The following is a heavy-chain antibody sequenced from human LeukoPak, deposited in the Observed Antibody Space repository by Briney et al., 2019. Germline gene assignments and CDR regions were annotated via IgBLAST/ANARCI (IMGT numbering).Heavy chain of an antibody. CDR1: GFTFSSYA. D-gene: IGHD3-9*01. CDR3: AKLGDILTGYPYFFDY. Sequence: GGSLRLSCAASGFTFSSYAMSWVRQAPGKGLEWVSAISGSGGSTYYADSVKGRFTISRDNSKNTLYLQMNSLRAEDTAVYYCAKLGDILTGYPYFFDYWGQGTLVTVSS. V-gene: IGHV3-23*01. CDR2: ISGSGGST. J-gene: IGHJ4*02.